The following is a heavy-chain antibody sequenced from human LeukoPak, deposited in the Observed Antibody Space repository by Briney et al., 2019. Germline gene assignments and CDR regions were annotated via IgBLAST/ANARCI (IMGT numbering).Heavy chain of an antibody. J-gene: IGHJ4*02. CDR2: IYYSGST. CDR3: ARDEGRFGEFLVY. CDR1: GGSISSSVYY. D-gene: IGHD3-10*01. Sequence: PSETLSLTCTVSGGSISSSVYYWAWIRQPLGKGLEWIGSIYYSGSTYYNPSLKSRVTKSVDTSKNQFSLKLSSVTAADTAVYYCARDEGRFGEFLVYWGQGTLVTVSS. V-gene: IGHV4-39*07.